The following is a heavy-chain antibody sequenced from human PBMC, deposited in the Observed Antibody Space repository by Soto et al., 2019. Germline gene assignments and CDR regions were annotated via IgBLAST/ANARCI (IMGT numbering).Heavy chain of an antibody. Sequence: GGSLRLSCAVSRFTFSSYGMNWVRQAPVKGLEWVSSISDDGDSTYYADSVKGRFTISRDNSKNTLYLQMNGLRAEDTAVYYCARVGPLTTNYGMDVWGQGTTVTVSS. V-gene: IGHV3-23*01. D-gene: IGHD4-4*01. J-gene: IGHJ6*02. CDR3: ARVGPLTTNYGMDV. CDR1: RFTFSSYG. CDR2: ISDDGDST.